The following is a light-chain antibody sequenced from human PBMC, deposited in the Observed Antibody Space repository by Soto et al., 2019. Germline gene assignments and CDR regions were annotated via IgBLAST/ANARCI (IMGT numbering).Light chain of an antibody. V-gene: IGLV3-21*04. CDR2: YDS. CDR1: NIGSKS. CDR3: QVWDSSSDHRGVV. Sequence: SYELTQPPSVSVAPGKTARITCGGNNIGSKSVHWYQQKPGQAPVLVIYYDSDRPSGIPERFSGSNSGNTATLTISRVEAGDEADYYCQVWDSSSDHRGVVFGGGTKVTVL. J-gene: IGLJ2*01.